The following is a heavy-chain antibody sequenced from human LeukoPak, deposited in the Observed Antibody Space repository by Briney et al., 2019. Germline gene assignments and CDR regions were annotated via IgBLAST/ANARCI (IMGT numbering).Heavy chain of an antibody. D-gene: IGHD2-15*01. J-gene: IGHJ4*02. CDR2: TVGIGPDT. V-gene: IGHV3-23*01. Sequence: GGSLRLSCAASGFTFSSYGMSWVRQAPGKGLEWVAATVGIGPDTYHADSVKGRFTISRDNSKNILYLQMNSLRVEDTAVYYCTKASAARCIGVFCYPFDYWGQGTLVTVSS. CDR1: GFTFSSYG. CDR3: TKASAARCIGVFCYPFDY.